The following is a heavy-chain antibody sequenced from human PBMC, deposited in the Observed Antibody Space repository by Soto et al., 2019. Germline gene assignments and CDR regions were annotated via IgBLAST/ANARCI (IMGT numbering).Heavy chain of an antibody. CDR3: ASFRDYIWGSYRQYYFDY. J-gene: IGHJ4*02. D-gene: IGHD3-16*02. CDR1: GYTLTELS. V-gene: IGHV1-24*01. CDR2: FDPEDGET. Sequence: GASVKVSCKVSGYTLTELSMHWVRQAPGKGLEWMGGFDPEDGETIYAQKFQGGVTMTEDTSTDTAYMELSSLRSEDTAVYYCASFRDYIWGSYRQYYFDYWGQGTLVTVSS.